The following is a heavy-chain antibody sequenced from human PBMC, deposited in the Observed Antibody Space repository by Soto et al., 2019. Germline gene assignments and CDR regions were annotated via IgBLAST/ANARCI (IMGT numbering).Heavy chain of an antibody. CDR2: MSGSGDDA. J-gene: IGHJ4*02. CDR3: AKKVTIYAVDPADY. D-gene: IGHD3-3*01. Sequence: LRLSCAASGFTFSNYGMSWVRQAPGKGLEWVSVMSGSGDDAYYADSVKGRFTISRDNSKNTLYLQMNSLRAEDTAVYFCAKKVTIYAVDPADYWGQGTQVTVSS. V-gene: IGHV3-23*01. CDR1: GFTFSNYG.